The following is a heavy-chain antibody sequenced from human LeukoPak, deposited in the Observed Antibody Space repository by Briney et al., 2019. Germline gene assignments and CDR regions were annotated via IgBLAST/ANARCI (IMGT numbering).Heavy chain of an antibody. V-gene: IGHV3-23*01. D-gene: IGHD3-10*01. J-gene: IGHJ3*02. CDR1: GFTFSSYA. CDR3: AKDFYSGELVHHAFDI. Sequence: PGVSLRLSCAASGFTFSSYAMIWVRQSPGKGLEGVLAISGSGGSTYYADSVKGRFTISRDNSKNTLYLQMQSLSAEDAAVYYCAKDFYSGELVHHAFDIWRQGTMVTVSS. CDR2: ISGSGGST.